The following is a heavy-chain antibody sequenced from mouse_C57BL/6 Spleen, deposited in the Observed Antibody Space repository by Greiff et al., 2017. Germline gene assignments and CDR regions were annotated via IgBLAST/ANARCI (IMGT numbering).Heavy chain of an antibody. CDR3: ARRGLYEYYYAMDY. CDR2: IWSGGST. CDR1: GFSLTSYG. Sequence: QVQLQQPGPGLVQPSQSLSITCTASGFSLTSYGVHWVRQSPGKGLEWLGVIWSGGSTDNNAAFISRLSISKDNSKSQVFYKMNSLQADDTAIYYCARRGLYEYYYAMDYWGQGTSVTVSS. D-gene: IGHD1-1*01. J-gene: IGHJ4*01. V-gene: IGHV2-2*01.